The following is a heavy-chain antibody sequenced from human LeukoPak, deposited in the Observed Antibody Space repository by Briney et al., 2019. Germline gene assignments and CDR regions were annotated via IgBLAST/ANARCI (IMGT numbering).Heavy chain of an antibody. CDR1: GGSISSSSYY. Sequence: PSETLSLTCTVSGGSISSSSYYWGWIRQPPGKGLEWIGSIYYSGSTYYNPSLKSRVTISVDTSKNQFSLKLSSVTAADTAVYYCARRPRWLQLSGAFDIWGQGTMVTVSS. V-gene: IGHV4-39*07. CDR2: IYYSGST. J-gene: IGHJ3*02. D-gene: IGHD5-24*01. CDR3: ARRPRWLQLSGAFDI.